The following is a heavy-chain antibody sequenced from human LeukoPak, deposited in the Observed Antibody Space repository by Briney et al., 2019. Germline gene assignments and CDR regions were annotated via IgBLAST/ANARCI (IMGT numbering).Heavy chain of an antibody. CDR3: ARDAALIVGATTLNWFDP. V-gene: IGHV1-2*02. D-gene: IGHD1-26*01. CDR2: INPNSGGT. J-gene: IGHJ5*02. Sequence: GASVKVSCKASGYTFTGYYMHWVRQAPGQGLEWMGWINPNSGGTNYAQKFQGRVTMTRDTSISTAYMELSRLRSDDTAVYYCARDAALIVGATTLNWFDPWGQGTLVTVPS. CDR1: GYTFTGYY.